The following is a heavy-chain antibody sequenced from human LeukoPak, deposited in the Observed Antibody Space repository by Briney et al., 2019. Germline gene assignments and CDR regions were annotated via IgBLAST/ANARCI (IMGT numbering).Heavy chain of an antibody. Sequence: GGSLRLSCAASGFTFSSYAMSWVRQAPGKGLEWVPAISGSGGSTYYADSVKGRFTISRDNSKNTLYLQMNSLRAEDTAVYYCAKRGRSGSYFDYWGQGTLVTVSS. J-gene: IGHJ4*02. V-gene: IGHV3-23*01. CDR2: ISGSGGST. D-gene: IGHD3-10*01. CDR3: AKRGRSGSYFDY. CDR1: GFTFSSYA.